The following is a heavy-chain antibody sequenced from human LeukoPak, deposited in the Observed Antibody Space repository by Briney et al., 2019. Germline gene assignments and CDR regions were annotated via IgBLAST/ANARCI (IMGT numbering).Heavy chain of an antibody. CDR3: AKDTTCGGDCYYYYYYGMDV. J-gene: IGHJ6*02. D-gene: IGHD2-21*02. CDR2: ISYDGSNK. Sequence: GRSLRLSCAASGFTFSSYGMHWVRQAPGKGLEWVAVISYDGSNKYYADSVKGRFTISRDNSKNTLYLQMNSLRAEDTAVYYCAKDTTCGGDCYYYYYYGMDVWGQGTTVTVSS. V-gene: IGHV3-30*18. CDR1: GFTFSSYG.